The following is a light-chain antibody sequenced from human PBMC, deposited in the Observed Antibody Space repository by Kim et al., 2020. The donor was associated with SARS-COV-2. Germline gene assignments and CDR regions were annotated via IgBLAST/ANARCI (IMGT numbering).Light chain of an antibody. J-gene: IGLJ2*01. CDR1: KLGEKY. Sequence: VSPGQTASLTCSGDKLGEKYACWYQQKPGQSPVLVIYQDSKRPSGIPERFSGSNSGNTATLTISGTQAMDEADYYCQAWDSSNYVVFGGGTQLTVL. CDR3: QAWDSSNYVV. V-gene: IGLV3-1*01. CDR2: QDS.